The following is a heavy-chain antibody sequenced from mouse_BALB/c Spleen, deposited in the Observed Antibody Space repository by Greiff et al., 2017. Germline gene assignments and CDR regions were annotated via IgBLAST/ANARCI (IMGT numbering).Heavy chain of an antibody. CDR3: ATPSTCYAIDY. J-gene: IGHJ4*01. CDR2: IWGDGST. V-gene: IGHV2-6-7*01. CDR1: GFSLTGYG. D-gene: IGHD1-1*01. Sequence: QVQLKQSGPGLVAPSQSLSITCTVSGFSLTGYGVNWVRQPPGKGLEWLGMIWGDGSTDYNSALKSRLSISKDNSKSQVFLNMNSLQTDDTAGYYCATPSTCYAIDYWGQGTSVTVSS.